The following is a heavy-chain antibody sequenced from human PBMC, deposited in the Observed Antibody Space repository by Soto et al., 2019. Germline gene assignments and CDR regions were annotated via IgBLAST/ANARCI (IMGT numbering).Heavy chain of an antibody. D-gene: IGHD2-21*02. J-gene: IGHJ5*02. CDR1: GFIVSSAW. V-gene: IGHV3-15*06. CDR2: IKSKIDGGIT. Sequence: EVQLVESGGGLVKPGGSLRLSCTVSGFIVSSAWMNWVRQAPGKGLEWVGRIKSKIDGGITHYAAPVQGRFSISVEDSKNMLYLQMESLRTEDTAVYYCTPAPQRALTEDTARSWGQGTLVTVSS. CDR3: TPAPQRALTEDTARS.